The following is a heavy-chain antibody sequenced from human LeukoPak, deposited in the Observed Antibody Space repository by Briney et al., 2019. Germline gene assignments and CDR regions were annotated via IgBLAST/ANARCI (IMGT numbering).Heavy chain of an antibody. Sequence: GGSLRLSCAASGFRFDSFYMGWIRQVPGQGLDYIALISASGAVPYYAESVKGRFTISRDNTKNSVSLQMNNLSADDTAVYYCARSLIVASEDYWGQGTLVTVSS. J-gene: IGHJ4*02. CDR2: ISASGAVP. CDR1: GFRFDSFY. D-gene: IGHD3-22*01. CDR3: ARSLIVASEDY. V-gene: IGHV3-11*04.